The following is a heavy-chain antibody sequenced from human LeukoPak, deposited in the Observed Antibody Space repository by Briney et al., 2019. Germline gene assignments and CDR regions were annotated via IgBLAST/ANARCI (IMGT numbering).Heavy chain of an antibody. D-gene: IGHD3-3*01. CDR3: ASNLGGSYYDFWSGYDTGYYYGMDV. CDR1: GYTFTTHG. V-gene: IGHV1-69*13. CDR2: IIPIFGTA. J-gene: IGHJ6*02. Sequence: GASVKVSCKASGYTFTTHGISWVRQAPGQGLEWMGGIIPIFGTANYAQKFQGRVTITADESTSTAYMELSSLRSEDTAVYYCASNLGGSYYDFWSGYDTGYYYGMDVWGQGTTVAVSS.